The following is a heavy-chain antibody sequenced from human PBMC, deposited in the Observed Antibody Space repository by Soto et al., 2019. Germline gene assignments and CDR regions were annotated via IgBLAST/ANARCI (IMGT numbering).Heavy chain of an antibody. Sequence: QLQLQESGSGLVKPSQTLSLTCAVSGGSISSGGYSWSWIRQPPGKGLEWIGYIYHSGSTYYNPSLKCRVTISVDSSKNQFSLTLGSVTAADTAVYYCAAGGGLPRYYWGQGTLVTVSS. D-gene: IGHD5-12*01. J-gene: IGHJ4*02. CDR1: GGSISSGGYS. V-gene: IGHV4-30-2*01. CDR3: AAGGGLPRYY. CDR2: IYHSGST.